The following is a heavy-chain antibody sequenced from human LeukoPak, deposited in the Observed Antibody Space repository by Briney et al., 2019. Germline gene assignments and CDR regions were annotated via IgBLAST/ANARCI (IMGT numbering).Heavy chain of an antibody. J-gene: IGHJ4*02. Sequence: NTSETLSLTCAVSGGSISSSNWWSWVRQPPGKGLEWIGSIYYSGSTYYNPSLKSRVTISVDTSKNQFSLKLSSVTAADTAVYYCALISSGYDRPFDYWGQGTLVTVSS. V-gene: IGHV4-39*01. CDR1: GGSISSSNW. D-gene: IGHD5-12*01. CDR2: IYYSGST. CDR3: ALISSGYDRPFDY.